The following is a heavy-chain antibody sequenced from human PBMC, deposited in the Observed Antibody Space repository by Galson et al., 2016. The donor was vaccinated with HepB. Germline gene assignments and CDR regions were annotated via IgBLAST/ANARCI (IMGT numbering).Heavy chain of an antibody. J-gene: IGHJ5*02. Sequence: SLRLSCAASGFTFNYYAMSWVRQAPGKGLEWVSAIGGSGGRTYYADSGKGRFTISRANSKNTLYLQMNSLRAEDTAVYYCAKDRGGAVPNWFDPWGQGTLVTVSS. D-gene: IGHD3-16*01. CDR3: AKDRGGAVPNWFDP. V-gene: IGHV3-23*01. CDR1: GFTFNYYA. CDR2: IGGSGGRT.